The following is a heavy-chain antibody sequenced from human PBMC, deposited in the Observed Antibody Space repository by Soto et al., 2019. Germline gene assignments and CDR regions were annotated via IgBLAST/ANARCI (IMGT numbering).Heavy chain of an antibody. CDR1: GGSITTYQ. Sequence: PSETLSLTCTVSGGSITTYQWSWIRQPPGKGLEWIGGYSGFTDYNPSLESRATISVDHSKNQFSLTLRSVTAADTAVYYCARDYGDYFFFFDYWGQGALVTVSS. J-gene: IGHJ4*02. D-gene: IGHD4-17*01. CDR2: YSGFT. CDR3: ARDYGDYFFFFDY. V-gene: IGHV4-59*01.